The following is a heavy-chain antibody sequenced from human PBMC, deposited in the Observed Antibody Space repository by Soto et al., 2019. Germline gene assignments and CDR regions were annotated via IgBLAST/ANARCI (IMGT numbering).Heavy chain of an antibody. CDR1: GYSFTNYW. CDR3: ARRRDSYGDS. D-gene: IGHD5-18*01. Sequence: GESLKISCKASGYSFTNYWIGWARQMPGKGLEWMGIIYPGDSESRYTPSFQGQVTISADKSISTAYLQWSSLEASDTGMYYCARRRDSYGDSWGEGTLVTVSS. CDR2: IYPGDSES. J-gene: IGHJ4*02. V-gene: IGHV5-51*01.